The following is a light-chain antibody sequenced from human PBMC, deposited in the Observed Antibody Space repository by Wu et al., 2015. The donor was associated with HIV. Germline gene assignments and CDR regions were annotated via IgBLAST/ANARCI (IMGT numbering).Light chain of an antibody. V-gene: IGKV3-15*01. Sequence: EVVMTQSPATLSVSPGETATLFCRASQSVSTNLAWYQQKPGRAPRLLIYDASTRATGTPGRFSGRGSGTEFTLTINSMQSEDFAIYYCQQYNNWPRHTFGQGTKLXI. J-gene: IGKJ2*01. CDR3: QQYNNWPRHT. CDR1: QSVSTN. CDR2: DAS.